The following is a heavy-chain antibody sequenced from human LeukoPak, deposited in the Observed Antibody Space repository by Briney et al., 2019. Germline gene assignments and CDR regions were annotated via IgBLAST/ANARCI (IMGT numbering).Heavy chain of an antibody. Sequence: PSETLSHTCTVSGYSISSGYFWGWIRQPPGKGLECIGTIYHSGSTYYNPSLKSRVTISVDTSKNQFSLKLNSVTAADTAVYYCVRIYSSSWSLNWFDPWGQGTLVTVSS. J-gene: IGHJ5*02. CDR1: GYSISSGYF. D-gene: IGHD6-13*01. V-gene: IGHV4-38-2*02. CDR3: VRIYSSSWSLNWFDP. CDR2: IYHSGST.